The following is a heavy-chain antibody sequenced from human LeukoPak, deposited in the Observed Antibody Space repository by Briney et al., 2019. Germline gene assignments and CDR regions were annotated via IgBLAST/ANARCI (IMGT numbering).Heavy chain of an antibody. CDR1: GFTVSSNS. CDR2: IYSGGTT. V-gene: IGHV3-53*01. CDR3: AKDTSIGKYCTNGVCSPFDY. Sequence: PGGSLRLSCGVSGFTVSSNSMSWVRQAPGKGLEWVSVIYSGGTTSYADSVRGRFTISRDNSRNTLYLQMISLRPEDTAVYYCAKDTSIGKYCTNGVCSPFDYWGQGTLVTVSS. D-gene: IGHD2-8*01. J-gene: IGHJ4*02.